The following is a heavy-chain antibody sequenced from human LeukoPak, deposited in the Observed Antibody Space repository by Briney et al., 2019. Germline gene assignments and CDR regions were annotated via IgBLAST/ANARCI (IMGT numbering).Heavy chain of an antibody. CDR3: ARNSYGYKLSMDV. D-gene: IGHD5-18*01. V-gene: IGHV1/OR15-2*02. CDR1: GYTFTSYY. Sequence: SVKVSCKASGYTFTSYYMHWLRQAPGQGLEWVGWVTAFNENTHYSRKVQGRVTMTRDRSTDTAYMELRSLTFDDTAVYYCARNSYGYKLSMDVWGKGPSVTVSS. CDR2: VTAFNENT. J-gene: IGHJ6*03.